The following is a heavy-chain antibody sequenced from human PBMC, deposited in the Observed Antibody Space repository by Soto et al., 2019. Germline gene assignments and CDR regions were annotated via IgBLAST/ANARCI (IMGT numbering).Heavy chain of an antibody. Sequence: GGSLRLSCAASGFTFSSYSMNWVRQAPGKGLGWVSSISSSSSYIYYADSVKGRFTISRDNAKNSLYLQMNSLRAEDTAVYYCARDQRFLERHPTAYFDYWGQGTLVTVSS. V-gene: IGHV3-21*01. CDR1: GFTFSSYS. D-gene: IGHD3-3*01. J-gene: IGHJ4*02. CDR3: ARDQRFLERHPTAYFDY. CDR2: ISSSSSYI.